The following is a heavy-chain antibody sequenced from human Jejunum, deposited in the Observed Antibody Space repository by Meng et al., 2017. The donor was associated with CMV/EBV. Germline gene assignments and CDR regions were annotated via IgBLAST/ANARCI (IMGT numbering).Heavy chain of an antibody. D-gene: IGHD5-24*01. Sequence: GDSLSSVGCFWGWVRQPPGKGLEWLGSIDYSGPTRYTPSLGSRVVISVDTSMNQLTLRLDSVTAADTAVYYCARDGEGRWLQLGCWGQGTRVTVSS. CDR3: ARDGEGRWLQLGC. CDR1: GDSLSSVGCF. V-gene: IGHV4-39*06. J-gene: IGHJ4*02. CDR2: IDYSGPT.